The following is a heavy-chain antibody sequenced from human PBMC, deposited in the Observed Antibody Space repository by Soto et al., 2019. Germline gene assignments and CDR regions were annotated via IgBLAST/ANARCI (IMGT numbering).Heavy chain of an antibody. CDR1: GFTFSSYA. Sequence: GGSLRLSCAASGFTFSSYAMSWVRQAPGKGLEWVSAISGSGGSTYYADSVKGRFTISRDNSKNTLYLQMNSLRAEDTAVYYCAKDRLYFSRWNVGIDYWGQGTLVTVSS. J-gene: IGHJ4*02. CDR3: AKDRLYFSRWNVGIDY. V-gene: IGHV3-23*01. CDR2: ISGSGGST. D-gene: IGHD1-1*01.